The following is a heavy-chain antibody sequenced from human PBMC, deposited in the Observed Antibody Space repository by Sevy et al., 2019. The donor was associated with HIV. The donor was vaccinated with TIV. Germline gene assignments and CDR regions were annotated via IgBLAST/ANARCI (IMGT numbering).Heavy chain of an antibody. CDR2: INHTGTL. Sequence: SETLSLTCAVYGGSFSGYFWNWIRQSPGKGLEWIGEINHTGTLKYNPYLKSRVTISVDATKNQLSLHLSSVTAADTAIYYWAGGWQAYVVVVRSTVPFDYWGQGTLVTVSS. J-gene: IGHJ4*02. CDR1: GGSFSGYF. D-gene: IGHD2-2*01. V-gene: IGHV4-34*01. CDR3: AGGWQAYVVVVRSTVPFDY.